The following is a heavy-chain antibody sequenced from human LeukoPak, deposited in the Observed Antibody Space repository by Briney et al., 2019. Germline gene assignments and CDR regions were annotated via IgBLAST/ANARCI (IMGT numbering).Heavy chain of an antibody. D-gene: IGHD3-22*01. J-gene: IGHJ4*02. CDR2: ISSSGAST. V-gene: IGHV3-23*01. Sequence: GGSLRLSCAASGFTFTNYAMSWVRQAPGKGLEWVSGISSSGASTYHADSVKGRFTISRDNSMNTLYLQMNSLRAEDTAVYYCAKVPTYYYDSSGYYYPSFDYWGQGTLVTVSS. CDR1: GFTFTNYA. CDR3: AKVPTYYYDSSGYYYPSFDY.